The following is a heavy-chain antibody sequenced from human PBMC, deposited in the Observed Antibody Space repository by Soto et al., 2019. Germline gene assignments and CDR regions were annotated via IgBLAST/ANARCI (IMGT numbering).Heavy chain of an antibody. Sequence: LRLSCAASGFTFSSYSMNWVRQAPGKGLEWVSYISSSSRTIYYADSVKGRFTISRDNSKNTLFLQMNSLRAEDTAVYFCAKGDCSGGSCYFSAFDIWGQGTMVTVSS. CDR2: ISSSSRTI. CDR1: GFTFSSYS. J-gene: IGHJ3*02. V-gene: IGHV3-48*01. CDR3: AKGDCSGGSCYFSAFDI. D-gene: IGHD2-15*01.